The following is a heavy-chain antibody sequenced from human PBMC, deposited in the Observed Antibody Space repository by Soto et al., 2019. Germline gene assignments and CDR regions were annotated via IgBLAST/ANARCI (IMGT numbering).Heavy chain of an antibody. CDR2: INPSGGST. V-gene: IGHV1-46*01. CDR3: ARYSSSWHFDY. CDR1: GYTFTSYY. D-gene: IGHD6-13*01. J-gene: IGHJ4*02. Sequence: ASVKVSCKASGYTFTSYYMHWVRQAPGQGLEWMGIINPSGGSTSYAQKFRGRVTMTRDTSTSTVYMELSSLRSEDTAVYYCARYSSSWHFDYWGQGTLVTVSS.